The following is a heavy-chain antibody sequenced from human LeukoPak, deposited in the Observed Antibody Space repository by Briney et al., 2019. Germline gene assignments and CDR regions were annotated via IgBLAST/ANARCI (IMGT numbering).Heavy chain of an antibody. J-gene: IGHJ3*02. Sequence: GGSLRLSCAASGFTFSSYGMHWVRQAPGKGLEWVAVIWYDGSNKYYADSVKGRFTISRDNSKNTLYLQMNGLRAEDTAVYYCARDYGGAAAGSNGDAFDIWGQATMATVSS. D-gene: IGHD6-13*01. CDR1: GFTFSSYG. CDR3: ARDYGGAAAGSNGDAFDI. CDR2: IWYDGSNK. V-gene: IGHV3-33*01.